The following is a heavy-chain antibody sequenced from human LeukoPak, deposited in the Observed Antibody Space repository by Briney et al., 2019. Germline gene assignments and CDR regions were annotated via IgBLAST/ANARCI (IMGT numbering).Heavy chain of an antibody. J-gene: IGHJ6*02. CDR3: AKALKAVAATYYYYGMDV. V-gene: IGHV3-23*01. D-gene: IGHD6-19*01. CDR2: ISGSGGST. Sequence: GGSLRLSCAASGFIFNNYWMSWVRQAPGKGLEWVSAISGSGGSTYYADSVKGRFTTSRDNSKNTLYLQMNSLRAEDTAVYYCAKALKAVAATYYYYGMDVWGQGTTVTVSS. CDR1: GFIFNNYW.